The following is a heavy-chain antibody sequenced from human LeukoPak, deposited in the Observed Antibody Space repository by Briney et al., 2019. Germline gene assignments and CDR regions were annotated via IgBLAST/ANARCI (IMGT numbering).Heavy chain of an antibody. Sequence: SETLSLTCTVSGGSISKYYWNWVRQPPGKGLEWIGYVYYSGSTNYNPSLKNRVPISLDTSRNQFSLKLNSVTAADTAVYYCAKSNGYGLVDIWGQGTMVTVSS. CDR2: VYYSGST. D-gene: IGHD3-10*01. CDR1: GGSISKYY. J-gene: IGHJ3*02. CDR3: AKSNGYGLVDI. V-gene: IGHV4-59*12.